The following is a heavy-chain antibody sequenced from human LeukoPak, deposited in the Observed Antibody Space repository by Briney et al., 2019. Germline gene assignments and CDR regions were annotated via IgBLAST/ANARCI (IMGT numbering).Heavy chain of an antibody. J-gene: IGHJ3*02. Sequence: PGGSLRLSCAASGFTFSSYSMNWVRQAPGKGLEWVSYISSSSSTIYYADSVKGRFTISRDNAKNSLYLQMNSLRAEDTAVYYCARDHGPKEYPEAFDIWGQGTMVTVSS. D-gene: IGHD2-2*01. CDR1: GFTFSSYS. V-gene: IGHV3-48*01. CDR3: ARDHGPKEYPEAFDI. CDR2: ISSSSSTI.